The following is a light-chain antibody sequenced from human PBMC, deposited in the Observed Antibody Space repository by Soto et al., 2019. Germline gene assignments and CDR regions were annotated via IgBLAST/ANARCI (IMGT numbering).Light chain of an antibody. CDR2: GIS. J-gene: IGKJ5*01. V-gene: IGKV3-20*01. CDR1: QSVNSNY. Sequence: EMVMTQSPAILSVSPGARATLSCRARQSVNSNYLAWYQQHPGQPPRLLIYGISTRATGIPARFSGSGSGTEFSLTISRLEPEDFAVYYCQHYGISPPITFGHGTRLEIK. CDR3: QHYGISPPIT.